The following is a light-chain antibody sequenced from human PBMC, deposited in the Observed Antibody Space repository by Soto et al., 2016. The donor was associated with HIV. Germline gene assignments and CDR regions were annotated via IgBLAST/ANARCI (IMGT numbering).Light chain of an antibody. CDR1: QGISSY. CDR3: QQLTSYPLT. CDR2: AAS. Sequence: DIQMTQSPSFLSASVEDRVTITCRASQGISSYLAWYQQKPGKAPKLLIYAASTLQSGVPSRFSGTGSGTEFTLTINSLQPEDFATYYCQQLTSYPLTFGGGTKVGDQT. J-gene: IGKJ4*01. V-gene: IGKV1-9*01.